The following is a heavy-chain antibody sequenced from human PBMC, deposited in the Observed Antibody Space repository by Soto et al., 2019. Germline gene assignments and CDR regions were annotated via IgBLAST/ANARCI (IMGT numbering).Heavy chain of an antibody. Sequence: QVQLVESGGGVVQPGRSLRLSCAASGFTFSSYAMHWVRQAPGKGLEWVAVISYDGSNKYYADSVKGRFTISRDNSKNTLYLQMNSLRAEDTAVYYCARDRRRSTAMVLPVGMDLWGQGTTVTVSS. J-gene: IGHJ6*02. CDR1: GFTFSSYA. V-gene: IGHV3-30-3*01. CDR2: ISYDGSNK. D-gene: IGHD5-18*01. CDR3: ARDRRRSTAMVLPVGMDL.